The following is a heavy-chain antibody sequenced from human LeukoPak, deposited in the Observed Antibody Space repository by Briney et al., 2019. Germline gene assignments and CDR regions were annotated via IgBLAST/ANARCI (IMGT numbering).Heavy chain of an antibody. J-gene: IGHJ4*02. D-gene: IGHD3-10*01. CDR3: ARDGPYYYGSGSHPQAYYFDY. Sequence: ASVKVSCTASGYTFTSYGISWVRQAPGQGLEWMGWISAYNGNTNYAQKLQGRVTMTTDTSTSTAYMELRSLRSDDTAVYYCARDGPYYYGSGSHPQAYYFDYWGQGTLVTVSS. V-gene: IGHV1-18*01. CDR2: ISAYNGNT. CDR1: GYTFTSYG.